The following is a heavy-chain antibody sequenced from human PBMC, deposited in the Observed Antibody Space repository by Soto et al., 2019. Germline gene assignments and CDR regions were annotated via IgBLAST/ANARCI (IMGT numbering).Heavy chain of an antibody. Sequence: GASVKGSCKASGYTLTNFVMHLVRQAPGQRLEWMGRISAANGNTEYSQNLQGRVIITRDTSASTAYMELSSLRSEDTAVYYCARESGYPLDYWGQGTLVTVSS. CDR3: ARESGYPLDY. CDR2: ISAANGNT. D-gene: IGHD3-22*01. CDR1: GYTLTNFV. V-gene: IGHV1-3*01. J-gene: IGHJ4*02.